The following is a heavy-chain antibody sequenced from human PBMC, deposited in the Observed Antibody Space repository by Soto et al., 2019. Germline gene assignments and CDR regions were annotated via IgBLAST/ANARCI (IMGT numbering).Heavy chain of an antibody. CDR3: ARHPPHSYDSSGYPRWFDP. Sequence: GASVKVSCKASGYTFTSYGISWVRQAPGQGLEWMGWISAYNGNTNYAQKRQGRVTMTTDTSTSTAYMELRSLRSDATAAYYCARHPPHSYDSSGYPRWFDPSGQGPPVTVSS. V-gene: IGHV1-18*01. J-gene: IGHJ5*02. D-gene: IGHD3-22*01. CDR2: ISAYNGNT. CDR1: GYTFTSYG.